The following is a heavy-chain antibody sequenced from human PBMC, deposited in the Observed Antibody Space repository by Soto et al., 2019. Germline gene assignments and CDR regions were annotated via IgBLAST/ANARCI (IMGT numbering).Heavy chain of an antibody. CDR3: ARYSFNISPFDY. CDR1: GFTLSNYW. J-gene: IGHJ4*02. Sequence: GGSLRLSCAASGFTLSNYWMHWVRQVPGKGLVWVSRINSDGSSTSYAESVKGRFTISTDNAKNTLYMQLNSLRPEDTAVYYCARYSFNISPFDYWGQGTLVTVSS. D-gene: IGHD1-26*01. V-gene: IGHV3-74*01. CDR2: INSDGSST.